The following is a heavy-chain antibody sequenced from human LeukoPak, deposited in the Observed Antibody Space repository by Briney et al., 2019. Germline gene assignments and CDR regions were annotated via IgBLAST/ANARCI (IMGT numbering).Heavy chain of an antibody. D-gene: IGHD4-17*01. CDR1: DFDFSSHA. J-gene: IGHJ4*02. CDR3: ANEIRPNDY. V-gene: IGHV3-23*01. CDR2: IGISGTKT. Sequence: GGSLRLSCAASDFDFSSHAMTWVRQAPGKGLEWVSAIGISGTKTYYGDSVKGRFLISRDNSKNTLNLQMNSLRVEDTAVYFCANEIRPNDYWGQGTLVTVAS.